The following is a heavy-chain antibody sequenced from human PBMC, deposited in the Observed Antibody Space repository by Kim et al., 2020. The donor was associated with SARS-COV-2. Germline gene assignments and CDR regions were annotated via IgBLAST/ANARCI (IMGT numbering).Heavy chain of an antibody. Sequence: GGSLRLSCAASGFTFSSYWMSWVRQAPGKGLEWVANIKQDGSEKYYVDSVKGRFTISRDNAKNSLYLQMNSLRAEDTAMYYCARDAIAVAGNNYYYYGMDVWGQGTTVTVSS. CDR3: ARDAIAVAGNNYYYYGMDV. J-gene: IGHJ6*02. V-gene: IGHV3-7*03. D-gene: IGHD6-19*01. CDR1: GFTFSSYW. CDR2: IKQDGSEK.